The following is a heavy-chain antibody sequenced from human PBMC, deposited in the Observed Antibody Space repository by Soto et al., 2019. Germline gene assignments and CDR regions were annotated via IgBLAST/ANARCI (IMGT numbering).Heavy chain of an antibody. J-gene: IGHJ4*02. CDR3: ARDGPPTAY. V-gene: IGHV1-18*01. Sequence: QVQLVQSGAEVKKPGASVKVSCKASGYTFSSYHISWVRQAPGQGLEWMGWISAYNGNTNYAQKLQGRVTMTTDTPTSTADTELRSLRSDDTAEYYCARDGPPTAYWGQGTLVTVSS. CDR2: ISAYNGNT. CDR1: GYTFSSYH.